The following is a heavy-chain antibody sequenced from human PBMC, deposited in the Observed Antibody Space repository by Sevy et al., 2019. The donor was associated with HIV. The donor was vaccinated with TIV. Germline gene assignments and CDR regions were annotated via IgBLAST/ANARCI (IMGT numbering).Heavy chain of an antibody. J-gene: IGHJ3*02. CDR2: ISYDGSNK. CDR1: GFTFSSYA. Sequence: GGSLRLSCAASGFTFSSYAMHWVRQAPGKGLEWVAVISYDGSNKYYADSVKGRFTISRDNSKNTLYLQMNSLRAEDTAVYYCASIGRAVAGTAFDIWGQGTMVTVSS. V-gene: IGHV3-30-3*01. D-gene: IGHD6-19*01. CDR3: ASIGRAVAGTAFDI.